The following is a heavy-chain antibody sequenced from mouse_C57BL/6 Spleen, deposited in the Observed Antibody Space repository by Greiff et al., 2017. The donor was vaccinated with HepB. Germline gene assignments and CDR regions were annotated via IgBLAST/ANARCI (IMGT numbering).Heavy chain of an antibody. CDR2: INPNNGGT. D-gene: IGHD2-5*01. CDR3: ARGLYYSNYGFAY. Sequence: EVQRVESGPELVKPGASVKIPCKASGYTFTDYNMDWVKQSHGKSLEWIGDINPNNGGTIYNQKFKGKATLTVDKSSSTAYMELRSLTSEDTAVYYCARGLYYSNYGFAYWGQGTLVTVSA. CDR1: GYTFTDYN. J-gene: IGHJ3*01. V-gene: IGHV1-18*01.